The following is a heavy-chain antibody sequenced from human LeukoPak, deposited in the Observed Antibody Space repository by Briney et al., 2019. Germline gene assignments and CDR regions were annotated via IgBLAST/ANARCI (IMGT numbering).Heavy chain of an antibody. Sequence: GGSLRLSCAASGFTFSTYTMNWVRQAPGKGLEWVSYISSSSSTIYYADSVKGRFTISRDNAKNSLYLQMNSLRAEDTAVYYCARSTSSNSYGFAGGYWSQGTLVTVSS. CDR3: ARSTSSNSYGFAGGY. CDR2: ISSSSSTI. V-gene: IGHV3-48*04. D-gene: IGHD5-18*01. J-gene: IGHJ4*02. CDR1: GFTFSTYT.